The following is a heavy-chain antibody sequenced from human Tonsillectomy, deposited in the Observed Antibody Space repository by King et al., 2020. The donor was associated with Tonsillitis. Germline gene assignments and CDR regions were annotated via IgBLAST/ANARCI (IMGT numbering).Heavy chain of an antibody. CDR3: ARSGYSYGSGLNWFDP. Sequence: VQLQESGPGLVKPSETLSLTCTVSGGSISSYYWSWIRQPAGKGLEWIGRIYTMGSTNYNPSLKSRVTMSVDTSKNQFSLKLSSVTAAATAVYYCARSGYSYGSGLNWFDPWGQGTLVTVSS. V-gene: IGHV4-4*07. CDR2: IYTMGST. D-gene: IGHD5-18*01. CDR1: GGSISSYY. J-gene: IGHJ5*02.